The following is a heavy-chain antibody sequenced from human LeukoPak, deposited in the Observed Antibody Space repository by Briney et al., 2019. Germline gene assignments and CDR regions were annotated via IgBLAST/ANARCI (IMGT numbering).Heavy chain of an antibody. Sequence: PGRSLRLSCAASGFTFDDYAMHWVRQAPGKGLEWVSGISWNSGSIGYADSVKGRFTISRDNAKNSLYLQMNSLRAEDTALYYCAKDRRYGYYDILTGYTYFDYWGQGTLVTVSS. CDR2: ISWNSGSI. V-gene: IGHV3-9*01. CDR3: AKDRRYGYYDILTGYTYFDY. J-gene: IGHJ4*02. CDR1: GFTFDDYA. D-gene: IGHD3-9*01.